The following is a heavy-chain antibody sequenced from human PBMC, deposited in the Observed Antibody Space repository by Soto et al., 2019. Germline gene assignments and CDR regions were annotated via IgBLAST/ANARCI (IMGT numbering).Heavy chain of an antibody. CDR1: GGTFSSYS. CDR2: IIPIFGTA. V-gene: IGHV1-69*05. CDR3: AKFTYYDFWRPFDP. Sequence: SVKVSCKASGGTFSSYSISWVRQAPGQGLEWMGGIIPIFGTANYAQKFQGRVTMTTDTSTSTAYMELRSLRSDDTAVYYCAKFTYYDFWRPFDPWGQGTLVTVSS. D-gene: IGHD3-3*01. J-gene: IGHJ5*02.